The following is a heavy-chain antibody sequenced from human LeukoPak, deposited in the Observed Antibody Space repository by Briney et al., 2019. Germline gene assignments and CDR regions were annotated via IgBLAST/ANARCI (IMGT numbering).Heavy chain of an antibody. J-gene: IGHJ3*02. CDR2: ISYDGSNK. CDR3: AKWIQLWRAFDI. Sequence: GGSLRLSCAASGFTFSSYAMHWVRQAPGKGLEWVAVISYDGSNKYYADSVKGRFTISRDNSKNTLYLQMNSLRAEDTAVYYCAKWIQLWRAFDIWGQGTMVTVSS. V-gene: IGHV3-30-3*01. CDR1: GFTFSSYA. D-gene: IGHD5-18*01.